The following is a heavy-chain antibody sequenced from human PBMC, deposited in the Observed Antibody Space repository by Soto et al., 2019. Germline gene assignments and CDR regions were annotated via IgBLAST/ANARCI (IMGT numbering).Heavy chain of an antibody. CDR3: ARHGFGSLHGLVDV. J-gene: IGHJ6*02. D-gene: IGHD3-10*01. V-gene: IGHV4-59*08. Sequence: QVQLQESGPGLVKPSETLSLTCTVSGGSIPNYYCSWFRQPPGKGLGWIGYTRYDGYSVYNLSLKXXGXXSMAPSKTHFSLMLESVTVTDTAVYYCARHGFGSLHGLVDVWGQGTTVIVSS. CDR1: GGSIPNYY. CDR2: TRYDGYS.